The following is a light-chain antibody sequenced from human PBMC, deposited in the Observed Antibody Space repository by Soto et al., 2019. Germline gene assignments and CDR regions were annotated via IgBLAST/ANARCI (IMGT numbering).Light chain of an antibody. Sequence: DIQLTQSPSFLSASVGDRVTITCRASQGISSYLAWYQQKPGKAPKLLVYAASTLQSGVPSRFSGSGSGTEFTLTISSLQPEDFATYYCQQINSYSWTLGQGTKVDIK. J-gene: IGKJ1*01. CDR2: AAS. V-gene: IGKV1-9*01. CDR1: QGISSY. CDR3: QQINSYSWT.